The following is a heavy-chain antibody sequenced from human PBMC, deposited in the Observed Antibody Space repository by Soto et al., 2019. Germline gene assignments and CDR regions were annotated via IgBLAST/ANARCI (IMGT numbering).Heavy chain of an antibody. D-gene: IGHD3-16*01. CDR3: AMVDNYVTPTPQDV. J-gene: IGHJ6*02. CDR2: ISPYTGDT. CDR1: GYIFVYYG. Sequence: QVQLVQSGDEMKKPGASVRVSCKASGYIFVYYGIAWVRQAPGQGLEWMGWISPYTGDTHSASEVQGRLTMTTDTSTSTAYMDLGSLTSDDTAVYYCAMVDNYVTPTPQDVWGQGTTVTVSS. V-gene: IGHV1-18*01.